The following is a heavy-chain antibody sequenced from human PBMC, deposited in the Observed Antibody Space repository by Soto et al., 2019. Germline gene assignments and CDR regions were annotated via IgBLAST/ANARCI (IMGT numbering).Heavy chain of an antibody. CDR1: GGSISSGGYY. CDR2: IYYSGST. Sequence: TSETLSLTCTVSGGSISSGGYYWSWIRQHPGKGLEWIGYIYYSGSTYYNPSLKSRVTISVDTSKNQFSLKLSSVTAADTAVYYCARGRYYGSGSYSRYGGGIDYRGQGTLVTVSS. V-gene: IGHV4-31*03. D-gene: IGHD3-10*01. J-gene: IGHJ4*02. CDR3: ARGRYYGSGSYSRYGGGIDY.